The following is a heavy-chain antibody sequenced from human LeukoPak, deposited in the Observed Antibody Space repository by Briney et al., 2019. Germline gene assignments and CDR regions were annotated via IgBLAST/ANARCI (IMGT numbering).Heavy chain of an antibody. CDR1: GYTFTGYY. J-gene: IGHJ4*02. CDR3: ARVRYSSGSSLQP. V-gene: IGHV1-2*06. Sequence: ASVKVSCKASGYTFTGYYMHWVRQAPGQGLEWMGRINPNSGGTNYAQKFQGRVTMTRDTSISTAYMELGRLRSDDTAVYYCARVRYSSGSSLQPWGQGTLVTVSS. CDR2: INPNSGGT. D-gene: IGHD6-19*01.